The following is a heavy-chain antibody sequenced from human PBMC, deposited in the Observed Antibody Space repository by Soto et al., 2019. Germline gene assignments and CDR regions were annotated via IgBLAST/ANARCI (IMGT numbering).Heavy chain of an antibody. J-gene: IGHJ6*02. CDR1: GGTFSSYA. V-gene: IGHV1-69*12. CDR2: IIPIFGTA. D-gene: IGHD2-15*01. Sequence: QVQLVQSGAEVKKPGSSVKVSSKAPGGTFSSYAISWVRQAPGKGLEWMGGIIPIFGTANYAQKFQGRVTITADESTSTGYMELSSLRSEDTAVYYCARSQGGSSSLDIYYYYYSGMDVWGQGTTVTVSS. CDR3: ARSQGGSSSLDIYYYYYSGMDV.